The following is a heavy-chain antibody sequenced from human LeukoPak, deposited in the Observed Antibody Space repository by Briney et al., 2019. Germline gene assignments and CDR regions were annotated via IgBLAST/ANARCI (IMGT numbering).Heavy chain of an antibody. CDR3: ARDSRIWFGELLTFDY. CDR2: ISGSGGTT. J-gene: IGHJ4*02. CDR1: GFTFSSYG. Sequence: GGSLRLSCAASGFTFSSYGMRWVRQAPGKGLEWVSAISGSGGTTYYADSVKGRFTISRDNAKNSLYLQMNSLRAEDTAVYYCARDSRIWFGELLTFDYWGQGTLVTVSS. D-gene: IGHD3-10*01. V-gene: IGHV3-23*01.